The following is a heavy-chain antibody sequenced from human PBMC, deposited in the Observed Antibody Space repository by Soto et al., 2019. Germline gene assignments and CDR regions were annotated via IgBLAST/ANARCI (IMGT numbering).Heavy chain of an antibody. CDR1: GFTFSSYA. D-gene: IGHD3-22*01. Sequence: EVQLLESGGGLVQPGGSLRLSCAASGFTFSSYAMSWVRQAPGKGLEWVSAISGSGGSTYYADSVKGRFTISRDNSKXXXXXXXXXXXXXDTAVYYCAKGPYYDSSGDPGGWGQGTLVTVSS. V-gene: IGHV3-23*01. CDR3: AKGPYYDSSGDPGG. CDR2: ISGSGGST. J-gene: IGHJ4*02.